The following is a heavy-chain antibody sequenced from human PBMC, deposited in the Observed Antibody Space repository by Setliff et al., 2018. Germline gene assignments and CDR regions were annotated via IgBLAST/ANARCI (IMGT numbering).Heavy chain of an antibody. CDR2: IYPADSDT. Sequence: PGESLKISCKGSGYSFTTYWIGWVRQMPGKGLELMGIIYPADSDTRYSPSFQGQVTISADKSISTAYLQWSSLKASDTAIYYCSRPAYSSRWYEIKGFDYWGQGTLVTVSS. J-gene: IGHJ4*02. D-gene: IGHD6-13*01. V-gene: IGHV5-51*01. CDR1: GYSFTTYW. CDR3: SRPAYSSRWYEIKGFDY.